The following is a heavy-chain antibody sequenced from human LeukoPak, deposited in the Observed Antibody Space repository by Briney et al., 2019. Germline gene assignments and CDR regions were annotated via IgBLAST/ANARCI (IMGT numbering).Heavy chain of an antibody. CDR1: GFTFSSYS. V-gene: IGHV3-21*01. CDR3: ARVKQQGTLFDY. J-gene: IGHJ4*02. CDR2: ISSSSSYI. Sequence: GGSLRLTCADSGFTFSSYSMNWVRQAPGKGLEWVSSISSSSSYIYYADSVKGRFTISRDNAKNSLYLQMNSLRAEDTAVYYCARVKQQGTLFDYWGQGTLVTVSS. D-gene: IGHD6-13*01.